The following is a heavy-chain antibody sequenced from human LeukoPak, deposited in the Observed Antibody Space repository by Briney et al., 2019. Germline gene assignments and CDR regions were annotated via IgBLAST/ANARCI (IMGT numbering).Heavy chain of an antibody. D-gene: IGHD3-3*01. CDR2: ISYDGSNK. Sequence: GGSLRLSCAASGFTFSSYAMHWVRQAPGKGLEWVAVISYDGSNKYYADSVKGRFTIPRDNSKNTLYLQMNSLRAEDTAVYYCARNGYDFWSHLNYWGQGTLVTVSS. V-gene: IGHV3-30-3*01. J-gene: IGHJ4*02. CDR1: GFTFSSYA. CDR3: ARNGYDFWSHLNY.